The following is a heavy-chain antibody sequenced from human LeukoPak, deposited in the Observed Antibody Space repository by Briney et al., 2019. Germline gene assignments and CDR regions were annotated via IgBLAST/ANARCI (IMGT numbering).Heavy chain of an antibody. CDR1: GFTFGPYT. Sequence: GGSLRLSCAASGFTFGPYTMNWVRQAPGKGLEWVSYISSSSDTIYYADSVKGRFTISRDNAKNSLYLQMNSLRSEDTAVYYCARGSEGYSGYDFPYYFDYWGQGTLVTVSS. D-gene: IGHD5-12*01. CDR3: ARGSEGYSGYDFPYYFDY. CDR2: ISSSSDTI. V-gene: IGHV3-48*04. J-gene: IGHJ4*02.